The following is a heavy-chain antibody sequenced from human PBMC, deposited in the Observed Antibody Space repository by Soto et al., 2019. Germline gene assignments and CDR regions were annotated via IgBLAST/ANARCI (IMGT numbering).Heavy chain of an antibody. J-gene: IGHJ3*02. CDR2: IIPIFGTA. V-gene: IGHV1-69*01. Sequence: QVPLVQSGAAVKKPGSSVKVSCKASGGTFSSYAISWVRQAPGQGLEWMGGIIPIFGTANYAQKFQGRVTITADETTSTADIELSSLRSEDTAGYYCARESSGWYPDAFDIWGQGTMVTVSS. CDR1: GGTFSSYA. D-gene: IGHD6-19*01. CDR3: ARESSGWYPDAFDI.